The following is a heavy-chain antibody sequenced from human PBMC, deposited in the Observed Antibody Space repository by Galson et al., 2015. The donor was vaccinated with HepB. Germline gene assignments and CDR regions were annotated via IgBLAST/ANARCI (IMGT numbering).Heavy chain of an antibody. CDR2: ITGSGYNT. V-gene: IGHV3-23*01. Sequence: SLRLSCAASGFTFSSYPMAWVRQAPGKGLEWVSAITGSGYNTYYAVSVKGRFTISRDNSKNTLYLQMNSLRAEDTALYYCAKDMGGYCSGGSCYLNFDHWGQGALVTVSS. CDR1: GFTFSSYP. J-gene: IGHJ4*02. CDR3: AKDMGGYCSGGSCYLNFDH. D-gene: IGHD2-15*01.